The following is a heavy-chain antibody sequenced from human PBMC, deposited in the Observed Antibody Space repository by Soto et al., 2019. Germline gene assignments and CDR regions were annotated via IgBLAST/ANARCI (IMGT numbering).Heavy chain of an antibody. D-gene: IGHD6-6*01. CDR3: ATYSSSSDYYYYYGMDV. Sequence: SVKVSCKASGGTFSSYAISWVRQAPGQGLEWMGGIIPIFGTANFAQKFQGRVTITADESTSTAYMELSSLRSEDTAVYYCATYSSSSDYYYYYGMDVWGQGTTVTVSS. CDR1: GGTFSSYA. V-gene: IGHV1-69*13. CDR2: IIPIFGTA. J-gene: IGHJ6*02.